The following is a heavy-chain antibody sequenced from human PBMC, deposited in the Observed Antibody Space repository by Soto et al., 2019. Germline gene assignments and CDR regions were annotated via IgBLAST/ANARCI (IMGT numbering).Heavy chain of an antibody. D-gene: IGHD5-18*01. V-gene: IGHV1-46*03. CDR3: ARVYPSDTRYGYVGNNWFDP. CDR2: INPCGGST. J-gene: IGHJ5*02. Sequence: QVQLVQSGAEVKKPGASVKVSCKASGYTFTSYYMHWVRQAPGQGLEWMGIINPCGGSTSYAQKFQGRVTMTRDTSTRTVYMELSSLRSEDTAVYYCARVYPSDTRYGYVGNNWFDPWGQGTLVTVSS. CDR1: GYTFTSYY.